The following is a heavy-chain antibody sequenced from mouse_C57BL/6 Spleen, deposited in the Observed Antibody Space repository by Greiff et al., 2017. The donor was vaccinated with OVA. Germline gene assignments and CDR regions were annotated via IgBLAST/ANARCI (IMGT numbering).Heavy chain of an antibody. J-gene: IGHJ2*01. CDR3: ARGRDWDYFDY. Sequence: QVQLQQPGAELVKPGASVKLSCKASGYTFTSYWMQWVKQRPGQGLEWSGEIDPSDSYTNYNQKFKGKATFTVDTSSSTAYMQLSSLTSEDSAVYYCARGRDWDYFDYWGQGTTLTVSS. V-gene: IGHV1-50*01. CDR2: IDPSDSYT. CDR1: GYTFTSYW. D-gene: IGHD4-1*01.